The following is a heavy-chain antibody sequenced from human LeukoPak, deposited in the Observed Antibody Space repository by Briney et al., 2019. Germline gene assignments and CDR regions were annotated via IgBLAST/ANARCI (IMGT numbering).Heavy chain of an antibody. CDR1: GYSNYD. V-gene: IGHV1-8*01. CDR2: MNPNSGNR. CDR3: ATQKGYSGYLS. Sequence: ASVKASCRASGYSNYDVNWVRQATGQGLEWMGWMNPNSGNRGYAPKFQGRVTMTRDTSMTTAYMELSSLRSEDTAVYYCATQKGYSGYLSWGQGTLVAVSS. D-gene: IGHD5-12*01. J-gene: IGHJ4*02.